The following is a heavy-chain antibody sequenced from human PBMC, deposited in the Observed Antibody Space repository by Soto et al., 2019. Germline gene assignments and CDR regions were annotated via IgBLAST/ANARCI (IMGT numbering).Heavy chain of an antibody. D-gene: IGHD3-22*01. CDR3: AREIPEYYYDSSGYSGWFDP. CDR1: GGSISSGGYY. V-gene: IGHV4-31*03. CDR2: IYYSGST. J-gene: IGHJ5*02. Sequence: PSETLSLTCTVSGGSISSGGYYWSWIRQHPGKGLEWIGYIYYSGSTYYNPSLKSRVTISVDTSKNQFFLKLSSVTAADTAVYYCAREIPEYYYDSSGYSGWFDPWGQGTLVTVSS.